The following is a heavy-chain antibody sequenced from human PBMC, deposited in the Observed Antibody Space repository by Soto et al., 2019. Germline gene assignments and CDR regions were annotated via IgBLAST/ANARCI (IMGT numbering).Heavy chain of an antibody. CDR3: TRGGIWGVSWNWFDT. V-gene: IGHV3-13*01. CDR1: GFTFSSHD. D-gene: IGHD3-10*01. J-gene: IGHJ5*02. CDR2: IDSAGDA. Sequence: EVQLVESGGGLVQPGGSLRLSCAASGFTFSSHDMHWVRQVTGKGVEWVSGIDSAGDAKYPASVKGRFTISRENGKNSLYLQMNSLRAEDTAMYYCTRGGIWGVSWNWFDTWGQGTLVTVSS.